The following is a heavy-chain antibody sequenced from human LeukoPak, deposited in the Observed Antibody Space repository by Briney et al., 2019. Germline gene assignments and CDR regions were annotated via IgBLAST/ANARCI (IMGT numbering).Heavy chain of an antibody. CDR1: GFTFSSYS. J-gene: IGHJ4*02. CDR2: ISSSSSYI. CDR3: ARDRSAIRRRLQSSVFDY. D-gene: IGHD5-24*01. Sequence: GGSLRLSCAASGFTFSSYSMNWVRQAPGKGLEWGSSISSSSSYIYYADSVKGRFTISRDNAKNSLYLQMNSLRAEDTAVYYCARDRSAIRRRLQSSVFDYWGQGTLVTVSS. V-gene: IGHV3-21*01.